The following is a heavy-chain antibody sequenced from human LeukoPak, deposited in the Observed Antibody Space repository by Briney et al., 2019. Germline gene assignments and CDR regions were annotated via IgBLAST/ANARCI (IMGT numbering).Heavy chain of an antibody. CDR2: IKQDGSEK. D-gene: IGHD2-15*01. CDR3: ATRGCSGGYCYSYFDY. V-gene: IGHV3-7*02. Sequence: GGSLRLSCAASGFTFSSYWMSWVPEAPGKGLERVANIKQDGSEKYYVDSVKGRLTISRDNAKNSLYLQMNSLRAEDTAVYYCATRGCSGGYCYSYFDYWGQGTLVTVSS. J-gene: IGHJ4*02. CDR1: GFTFSSYW.